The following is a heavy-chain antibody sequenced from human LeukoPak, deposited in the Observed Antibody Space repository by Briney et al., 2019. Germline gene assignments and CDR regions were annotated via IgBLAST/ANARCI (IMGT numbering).Heavy chain of an antibody. CDR3: ARGPTYYYDSSGYYYVGQPADY. CDR2: IYYSGST. Sequence: SETLSLTCTVSGGSISSSSYYWGWIRQPPGKGLEWIGSIYYSGSTYYHPSLKSRVTISVDTSKNQFSLKLSSVTAADTAVYYCARGPTYYYDSSGYYYVGQPADYWGQGTLVTVSS. CDR1: GGSISSSSYY. J-gene: IGHJ4*02. D-gene: IGHD3-22*01. V-gene: IGHV4-39*07.